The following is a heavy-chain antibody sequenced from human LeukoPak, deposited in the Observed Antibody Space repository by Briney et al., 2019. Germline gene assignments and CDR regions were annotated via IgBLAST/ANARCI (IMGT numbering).Heavy chain of an antibody. CDR3: ARRWLQLIDY. J-gene: IGHJ4*02. CDR1: GGSFSTYY. CDR2: VNHSGSI. Sequence: PSETLSLTCAVSGGSFSTYYWSWLRQPPGKGLEWIGEVNHSGSINYSPSLMSRVTMSVDTSMNQLSLKLTSVTAADTAVYYCARRWLQLIDYWGQGTLVAVSS. D-gene: IGHD5-24*01. V-gene: IGHV4-34*01.